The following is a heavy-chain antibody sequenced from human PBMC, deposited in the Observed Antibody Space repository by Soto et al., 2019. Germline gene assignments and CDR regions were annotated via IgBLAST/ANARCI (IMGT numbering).Heavy chain of an antibody. CDR1: GGTFSSYA. CDR2: IIPIFGTA. J-gene: IGHJ6*02. CDR3: ATPPEGGTAYYCSGMDV. Sequence: QVQLVQSGAEVKKPGSSVKVSCKASGGTFSSYAISWVRQAPGQGLEWMGGIIPIFGTADYAQKFQDRVTITADESTGTAYMELSSLRSEDTAVYYCATPPEGGTAYYCSGMDVWGQGTTVTVSS. D-gene: IGHD3-16*01. V-gene: IGHV1-69*12.